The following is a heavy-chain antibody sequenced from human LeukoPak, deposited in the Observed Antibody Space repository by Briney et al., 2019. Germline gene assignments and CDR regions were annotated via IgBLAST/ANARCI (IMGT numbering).Heavy chain of an antibody. CDR1: GGSISSYY. CDR2: IHYSGST. CDR3: ARLTNYGPGNYYNNY. V-gene: IGHV4-59*13. D-gene: IGHD3-10*01. Sequence: PSETLSLTCTVSGGSISSYYWSWIRQPPGKGLEWIGYIHYSGSTSYNPSLRSRVTISVDTSKNQFSLKLSSVTAADTAVYYCARLTNYGPGNYYNNYGGQGPLVTVSS. J-gene: IGHJ4*02.